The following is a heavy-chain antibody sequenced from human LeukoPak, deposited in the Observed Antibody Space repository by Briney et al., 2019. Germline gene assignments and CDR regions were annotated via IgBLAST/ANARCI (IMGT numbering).Heavy chain of an antibody. CDR1: GGSISSYY. CDR2: IYYSGST. D-gene: IGHD3-9*01. V-gene: IGHV4-59*01. Sequence: PSETLSLTCTVSGGSISSYYWSWIRQPPGKGLEWIGYIYYSGSTNYNPSLKSRVTISVDTSKNQFSLKLSSVTAADTAVYYCARAWVPYYDILTGYSTVNRFDPWGQGTLVTVSS. J-gene: IGHJ5*02. CDR3: ARAWVPYYDILTGYSTVNRFDP.